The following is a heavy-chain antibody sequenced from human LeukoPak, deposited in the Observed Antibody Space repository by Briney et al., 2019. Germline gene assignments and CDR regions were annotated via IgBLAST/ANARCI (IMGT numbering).Heavy chain of an antibody. D-gene: IGHD4-17*01. CDR3: ARGRSDYSGFDY. CDR2: IDHSGST. J-gene: IGHJ4*02. V-gene: IGHV4-38-2*02. CDR1: GYSISSGYY. Sequence: SETLSLTCTVSGYSISSGYYWGWIRQPPGKGLEWTGSIDHSGSTYYNPSLKSRITISVDTSKNQFSLKLSSVTAADTAVYYCARGRSDYSGFDYWGQGTLVTVSS.